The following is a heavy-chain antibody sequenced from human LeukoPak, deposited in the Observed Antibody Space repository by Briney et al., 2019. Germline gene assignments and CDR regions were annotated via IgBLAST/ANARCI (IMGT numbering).Heavy chain of an antibody. CDR1: GGSFSGYY. CDR3: ARDHGNAFDM. D-gene: IGHD1-14*01. V-gene: IGHV4-34*01. J-gene: IGHJ3*02. Sequence: PSETLSLTCAAYGGSFSGYYWSWIRQPPGKGLEWIGEINHSGSTNYNPSLKSRVTISVDTSKNQFSLKLSSVTAADTAVYYCARDHGNAFDMWGQRTMGTVSS. CDR2: INHSGST.